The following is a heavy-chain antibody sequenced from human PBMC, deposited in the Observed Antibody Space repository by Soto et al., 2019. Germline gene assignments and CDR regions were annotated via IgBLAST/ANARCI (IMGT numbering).Heavy chain of an antibody. V-gene: IGHV3-30-3*01. Sequence: SLRLSCSASVFTFSSYAMHWVRQTPFKGLEWVAVISYGGSNKYYADSVKGRFTISRDNSKNTLYLQMNSLRAEDTAVYYCARAYEGDYFDYWGQGTLVTVSS. D-gene: IGHD3-16*01. J-gene: IGHJ4*02. CDR2: ISYGGSNK. CDR1: VFTFSSYA. CDR3: ARAYEGDYFDY.